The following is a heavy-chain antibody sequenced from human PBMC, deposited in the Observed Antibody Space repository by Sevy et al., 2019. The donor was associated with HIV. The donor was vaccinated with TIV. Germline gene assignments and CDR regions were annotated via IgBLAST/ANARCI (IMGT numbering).Heavy chain of an antibody. J-gene: IGHJ6*02. D-gene: IGHD3-3*01. CDR1: GYTFTGYY. V-gene: IGHV1-2*06. CDR2: INPNSGGT. CDR3: ARGSGITIFGVVITKSSYYYYGMDV. Sequence: ASVKVSCKASGYTFTGYYMHWVRQAPGQGLEWMGRINPNSGGTNYAQKFQGRVTMTRDTSISTAYMGLSRLRSDDTAVYYCARGSGITIFGVVITKSSYYYYGMDVWGQGTTVTVSS.